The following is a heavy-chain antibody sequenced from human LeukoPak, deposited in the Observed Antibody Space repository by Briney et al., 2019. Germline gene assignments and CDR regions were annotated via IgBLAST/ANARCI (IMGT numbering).Heavy chain of an antibody. Sequence: ASVKVSCKASGYPFTSYDINWVRQATGQGLEWMGWMNPNSGNTGYAQKFQGRVTFSRNTSITTAYMELSSLRSEDTAVYYCARAIRADRRGSWFDPWGQGTLVTVSS. CDR2: MNPNSGNT. V-gene: IGHV1-8*03. D-gene: IGHD6-6*01. CDR1: GYPFTSYD. CDR3: ARAIRADRRGSWFDP. J-gene: IGHJ5*02.